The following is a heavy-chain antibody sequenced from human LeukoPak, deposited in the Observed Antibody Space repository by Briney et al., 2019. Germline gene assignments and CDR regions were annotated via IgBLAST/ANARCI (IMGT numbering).Heavy chain of an antibody. Sequence: PSETLSLTCTVSGGSISSYYWSWIRQPPGKGLEWIGYIYYSGSTNYSPSLKSRVTISVDTSKNQFSLNLSSVTAADTAIYYCARLGGATSPFGYWGQGTLVTVSS. J-gene: IGHJ4*02. D-gene: IGHD1-26*01. CDR1: GGSISSYY. V-gene: IGHV4-59*08. CDR2: IYYSGST. CDR3: ARLGGATSPFGY.